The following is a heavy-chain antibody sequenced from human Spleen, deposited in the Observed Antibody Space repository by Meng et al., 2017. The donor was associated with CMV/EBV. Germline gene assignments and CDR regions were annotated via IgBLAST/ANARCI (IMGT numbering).Heavy chain of an antibody. CDR3: TREDSGSHSFDY. V-gene: IGHV3-20*04. Sequence: GGSLRLSCAASGFTCDDYGMNWVRQAPGKGLEWVSGINWNGGSTGYADSVKGRFTISRDNAKNSLYLQMNRLRAEDTALYYCTREDSGSHSFDYWGQGTLVTVSS. D-gene: IGHD1-26*01. CDR2: INWNGGST. J-gene: IGHJ4*02. CDR1: GFTCDDYG.